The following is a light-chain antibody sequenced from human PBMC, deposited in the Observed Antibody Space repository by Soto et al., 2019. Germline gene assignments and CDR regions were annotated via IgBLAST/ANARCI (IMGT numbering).Light chain of an antibody. CDR2: DAS. V-gene: IGKV3-11*01. CDR3: QQRSNWPPTT. J-gene: IGKJ5*01. Sequence: EIVLTQSPATLSLSPGEISTLSCRASQSVSSYLAWYQQKPGQAPRLLIYDASNRATGIPARFSGSGSGTDFPLPISSIEPEDFAVYYCQQRSNWPPTTFGQGTRLEIK. CDR1: QSVSSY.